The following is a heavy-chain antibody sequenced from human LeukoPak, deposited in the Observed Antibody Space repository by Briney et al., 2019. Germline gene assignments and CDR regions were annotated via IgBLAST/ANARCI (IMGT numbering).Heavy chain of an antibody. J-gene: IGHJ5*02. V-gene: IGHV3-33*01. D-gene: IGHD4-17*01. Sequence: GGSLRLSCAASVFTFSSYGMHWVRQAPGKGLGGGAVIWYDGSNKYYADSVKGRFTISRDNSKNTLYLQMNSLRAEDTAVYYCARPGSVTTLDWFDPWGQGTLVTVSS. CDR2: IWYDGSNK. CDR3: ARPGSVTTLDWFDP. CDR1: VFTFSSYG.